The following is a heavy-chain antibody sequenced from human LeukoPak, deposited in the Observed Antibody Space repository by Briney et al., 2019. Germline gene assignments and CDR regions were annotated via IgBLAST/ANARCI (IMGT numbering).Heavy chain of an antibody. CDR1: GGSISSTNW. CDR3: AREKVEGANWFDP. D-gene: IGHD2-15*01. V-gene: IGHV4-4*02. J-gene: IGHJ5*02. CDR2: VSLTGET. Sequence: PSETLSLTCGVSGGSISSTNWWSWVRQPPGQGLEWIGEVSLTGETNYNPSLNGRVTMSLDGSRNQLSLTLTSVTAADTAVYYCAREKVEGANWFDPWGQGTLVTVFS.